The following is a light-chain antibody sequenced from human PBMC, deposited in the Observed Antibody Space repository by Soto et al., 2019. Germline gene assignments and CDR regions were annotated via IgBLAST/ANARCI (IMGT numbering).Light chain of an antibody. CDR1: SSNIENNY. CDR3: ATWDDSLSAGV. Sequence: QSVLTQPPSVSAAAGQKVTISCSGSSSNIENNYVSWYQQLPGTAPKLVIYDNDGRPSGIPDRFSGSKSGTSATLAITGLQTGDEADYYCATWDDSLSAGVFGTGTKATVL. CDR2: DND. J-gene: IGLJ1*01. V-gene: IGLV1-51*01.